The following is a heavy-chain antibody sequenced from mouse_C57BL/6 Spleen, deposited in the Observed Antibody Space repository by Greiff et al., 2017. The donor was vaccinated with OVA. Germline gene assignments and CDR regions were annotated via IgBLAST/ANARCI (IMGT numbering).Heavy chain of an antibody. CDR2: IDPSDSET. J-gene: IGHJ2*01. D-gene: IGHD1-1*01. Sequence: QVQLQQPGAELVRPGSSVKLSCKASGYTFTSYWMHWVKQRPIQGLEWIGNIDPSDSETHYNQKFKDKATLTVDKSSSTAYMQLSSLTSEDSAVYYCAKGNYGSTNYFDYWGQGTTLTVSS. CDR1: GYTFTSYW. CDR3: AKGNYGSTNYFDY. V-gene: IGHV1-52*01.